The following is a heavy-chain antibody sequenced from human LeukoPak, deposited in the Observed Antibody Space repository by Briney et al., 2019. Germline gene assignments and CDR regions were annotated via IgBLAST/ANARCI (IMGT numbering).Heavy chain of an antibody. CDR2: IWYDGSNI. CDR3: AGQLSHSPFAGFYYYGMDV. J-gene: IGHJ6*02. V-gene: IGHV3-33*01. D-gene: IGHD2-2*01. CDR1: GFTFSSYG. Sequence: GRSLRLSCAASGFTFSSYGMHWVRQAPGKGLEWVAIIWYDGSNINYADSVKGRFTISRDNPKKTLYLQMNSLRAEDTAVYYCAGQLSHSPFAGFYYYGMDVWGQGTTVTVSS.